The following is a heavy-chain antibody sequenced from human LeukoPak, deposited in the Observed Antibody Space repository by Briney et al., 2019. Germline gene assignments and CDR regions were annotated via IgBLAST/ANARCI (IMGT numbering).Heavy chain of an antibody. Sequence: SETLSLTCTVSGGSISSYYWSWIRHPPGKGLEWIGYIYYSGSTNYNPSLKSRVTISVDTSKNQFSLKLSSVTAADTAVYYCAGGDSSGYYYDLRDYYYYYMDVWGKGTTVTVSS. V-gene: IGHV4-59*01. CDR3: AGGDSSGYYYDLRDYYYYYMDV. CDR2: IYYSGST. D-gene: IGHD3-22*01. CDR1: GGSISSYY. J-gene: IGHJ6*03.